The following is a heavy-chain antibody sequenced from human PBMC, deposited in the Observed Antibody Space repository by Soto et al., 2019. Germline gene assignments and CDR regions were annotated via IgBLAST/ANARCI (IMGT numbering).Heavy chain of an antibody. Sequence: TSETLSLTCTVSGGSVSSGSHYWSWIRQPPGQALEWIGKIYYTGNTYYNPSLKSRVTVSVDTSRNQFSLKLTSVTAADTAVYYCARLGVTNWFDPWGQGTLVTVSS. V-gene: IGHV4-39*01. CDR2: IYYTGNT. CDR3: ARLGVTNWFDP. J-gene: IGHJ5*02. CDR1: GGSVSSGSHY. D-gene: IGHD3-3*01.